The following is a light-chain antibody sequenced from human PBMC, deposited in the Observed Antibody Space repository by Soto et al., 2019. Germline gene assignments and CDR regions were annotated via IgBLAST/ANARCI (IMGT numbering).Light chain of an antibody. Sequence: DIVMTQSPDSLAVSLGERATINCKSSQSVLYSSNNKNDLAWYQQKPGQPPKLPIYWASTRESGVPDRFSGSGSGTDFTLTISSLQAEDVAVYYCQQYYSTPYTFGQGTKLAIK. CDR2: WAS. J-gene: IGKJ2*01. CDR1: QSVLYSSNNKND. V-gene: IGKV4-1*01. CDR3: QQYYSTPYT.